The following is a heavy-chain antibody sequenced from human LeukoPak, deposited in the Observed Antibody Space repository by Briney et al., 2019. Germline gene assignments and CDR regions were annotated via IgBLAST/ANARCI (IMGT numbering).Heavy chain of an antibody. Sequence: GGSLRLSCAASGFTFSSYGMHWVRQAPGKGLEWVAFIRYDGSNKYYADSVKGRFTISRDNSKNTLYLQMNSLRAEDTAVYYCAKDYARSSYCYYYYYMDVWGKGTTVTVSS. D-gene: IGHD6-6*01. CDR2: IRYDGSNK. V-gene: IGHV3-30*02. J-gene: IGHJ6*03. CDR3: AKDYARSSYCYYYYYMDV. CDR1: GFTFSSYG.